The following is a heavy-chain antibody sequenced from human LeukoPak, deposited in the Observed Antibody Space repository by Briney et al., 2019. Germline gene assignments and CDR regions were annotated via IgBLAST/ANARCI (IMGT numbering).Heavy chain of an antibody. CDR1: GGSISSYY. J-gene: IGHJ4*02. Sequence: PSETLSLTCTVSGGSISSYYWSWIRQPAGKGLEWIGRIYTSGSTNYNPSLKSRVTMSVDTSKNQFSLKLSSVTAADTAVYYCATLAELYCSSTSCRPDYWGQGTLVTVSS. D-gene: IGHD2-2*01. CDR2: IYTSGST. CDR3: ATLAELYCSSTSCRPDY. V-gene: IGHV4-4*07.